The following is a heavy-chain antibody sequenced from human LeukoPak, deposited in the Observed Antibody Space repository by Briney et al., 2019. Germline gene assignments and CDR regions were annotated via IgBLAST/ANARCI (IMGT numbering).Heavy chain of an antibody. CDR2: ISAYNGNT. CDR1: GYTFTSSG. CDR3: ARDKAIGDY. D-gene: IGHD2-2*02. J-gene: IGHJ4*02. Sequence: ASVKVSCKASGYTFTSSGISWVRQAPGQGLEWMGWISAYNGNTNYAQKLQGRVTMTTDPSTSTAYMELRCLRSDDTAVYYCARDKAIGDYWGQGTLVTVSS. V-gene: IGHV1-18*01.